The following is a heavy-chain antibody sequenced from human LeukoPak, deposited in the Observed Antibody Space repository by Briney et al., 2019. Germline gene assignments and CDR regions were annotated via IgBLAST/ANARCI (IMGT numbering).Heavy chain of an antibody. D-gene: IGHD2-8*01. J-gene: IGHJ3*02. CDR1: GGSISSYY. CDR2: IYYSGST. Sequence: PSETLSLTCTVSGGSISSYYWSWIRQPPGKGLEWIGYIYYSGSTNYNPSLKSRVTISVDTSKNQFSLKLSSVTAADTAVYYCARLSPGLDIVLMVYANDAFDIWGQGTLVTVSS. CDR3: ARLSPGLDIVLMVYANDAFDI. V-gene: IGHV4-59*01.